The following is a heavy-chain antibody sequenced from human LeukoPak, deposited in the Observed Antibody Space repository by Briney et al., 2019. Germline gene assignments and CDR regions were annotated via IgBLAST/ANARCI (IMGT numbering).Heavy chain of an antibody. J-gene: IGHJ4*02. Sequence: GGSLRLSCEASGFTFSSYAMHWVRQAPGKGLEWVAVISYDGSNKYYADSVKGRFTISRDNSKNTLYLQMNSLRAEDTAVYYCARDIDRSDIVVVTAIAFDYWGQGTLVTVSS. CDR3: ARDIDRSDIVVVTAIAFDY. V-gene: IGHV3-30-3*01. CDR2: ISYDGSNK. D-gene: IGHD2-21*02. CDR1: GFTFSSYA.